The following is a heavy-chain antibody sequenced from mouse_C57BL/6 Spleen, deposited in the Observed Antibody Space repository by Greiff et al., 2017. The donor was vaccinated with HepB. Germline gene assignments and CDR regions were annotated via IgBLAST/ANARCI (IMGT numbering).Heavy chain of an antibody. CDR2: ISSGGSYT. CDR1: GFTFSSYG. V-gene: IGHV5-6*01. CDR3: GRQGIYYDYAIDY. Sequence: EVQVVESGGDLVKPGGSLKLSCAASGFTFSSYGMSWVRQTPDKRLEWVATISSGGSYTYYPDSVKGRFTISRDNDKNTLYLQMSSLKSEDTALYDWGRQGIYYDYAIDYWGQGTTLTVSS. J-gene: IGHJ2*01. D-gene: IGHD2-4*01.